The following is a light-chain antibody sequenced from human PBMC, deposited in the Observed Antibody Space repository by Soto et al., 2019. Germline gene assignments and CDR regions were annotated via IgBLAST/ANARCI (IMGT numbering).Light chain of an antibody. Sequence: DIQMTQSPPSLSASVGARVTITCQASHDSGNSLNWFQHKPGEAPTLVIYDASNLEIGVPSRFSGSGSGTDFTFTISRLRPEDIATYYCQKSDHLPLFGPGTKV. V-gene: IGKV1-33*01. CDR1: HDSGNS. J-gene: IGKJ3*01. CDR2: DAS. CDR3: QKSDHLPL.